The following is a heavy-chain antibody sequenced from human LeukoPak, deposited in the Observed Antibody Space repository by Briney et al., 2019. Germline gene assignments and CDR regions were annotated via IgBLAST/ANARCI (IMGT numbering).Heavy chain of an antibody. CDR1: GFTFSSYA. V-gene: IGHV3-64*01. D-gene: IGHD3-3*01. J-gene: IGHJ4*02. CDR3: ARARITIFGVTRGSGDY. CDR2: ISSNGGST. Sequence: GSLRLSCAASGFTFSSYAMHWVRQAPGKGLEYVSAISSNGGSTYYANSVKGRFTISRDNSKNTLYLQMGSLRAEDMAVYYCARARITIFGVTRGSGDYWGQGTLVTVSS.